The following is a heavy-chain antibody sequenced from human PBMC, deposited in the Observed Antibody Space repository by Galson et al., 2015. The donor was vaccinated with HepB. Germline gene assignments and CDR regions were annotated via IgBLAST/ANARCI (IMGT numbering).Heavy chain of an antibody. J-gene: IGHJ4*02. D-gene: IGHD3-22*01. CDR3: AKDGAKYYYDRAGGLDY. CDR1: GFTFSSYG. CDR2: ISYDGSNK. V-gene: IGHV3-30*18. Sequence: SLRLSCAASGFTFSSYGMHWVRQAPGKGLEWVAVISYDGSNKYYADSVKGRFTISRDNSKNTLYLQMNSLRAEDTAVYYCAKDGAKYYYDRAGGLDYWGQGTLVTVSS.